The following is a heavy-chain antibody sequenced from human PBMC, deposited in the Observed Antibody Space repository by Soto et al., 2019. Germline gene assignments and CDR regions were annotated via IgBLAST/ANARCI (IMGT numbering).Heavy chain of an antibody. CDR3: ARPFYP. CDR1: GGSISHYH. CDR2: IFYNGST. V-gene: IGHV4-59*01. J-gene: IGHJ5*02. Sequence: QLQLQESGPGLVKPSETLSLTCTVSGGSISHYHWNWIRQAPGKGMEWIGYIFYNGSTHYNPSLTSRVTISVDMSKNRRSLPLTSVTAAETAVYYCARPFYPWGQGTLVTVSS.